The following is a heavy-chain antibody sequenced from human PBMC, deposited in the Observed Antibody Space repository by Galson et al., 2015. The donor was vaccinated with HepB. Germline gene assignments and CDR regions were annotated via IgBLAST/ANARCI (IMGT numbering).Heavy chain of an antibody. D-gene: IGHD6-19*01. V-gene: IGHV3-23*01. CDR3: ATDLAVAATNYGMDV. CDR2: ISAVDGST. Sequence: RLSCAASGFTFNNYAMSWVRQAPGKGLQWVSTISAVDGSTHYADSVRGRFTIPRDNFKNTVSLQMNSLRPDDTAVYYCATDLAVAATNYGMDVWGQGTTVTVSS. CDR1: GFTFNNYA. J-gene: IGHJ6*02.